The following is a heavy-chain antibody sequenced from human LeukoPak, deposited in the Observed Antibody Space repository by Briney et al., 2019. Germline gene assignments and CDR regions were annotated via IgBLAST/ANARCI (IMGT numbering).Heavy chain of an antibody. J-gene: IGHJ3*02. Sequence: ASVKVSCKASGYTFTSYGISWVRQAPGQGLEWMGWISAYNGNTNYAQKLQGRVTITRNTSISTAYMELSSLRSEDTAVYYCARGTSRVAGRGSRSFDIWGQGTMVTVSS. CDR2: ISAYNGNT. CDR3: ARGTSRVAGRGSRSFDI. V-gene: IGHV1-18*01. D-gene: IGHD6-19*01. CDR1: GYTFTSYG.